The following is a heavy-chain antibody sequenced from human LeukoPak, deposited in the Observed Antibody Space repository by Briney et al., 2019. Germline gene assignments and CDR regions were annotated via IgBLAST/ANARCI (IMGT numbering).Heavy chain of an antibody. V-gene: IGHV1-2*02. Sequence: ASVKVSCKASGYTFTAYFLHWVRQASGQGLEWMGWINPNSGDTNYAQKFQGRVTMTRDTSITTAYMELSRLTSDDTAMYYCARDRMGDCAATSCYLAYWGQGTLVTMSS. J-gene: IGHJ4*02. CDR3: ARDRMGDCAATSCYLAY. CDR2: INPNSGDT. D-gene: IGHD2-2*01. CDR1: GYTFTAYF.